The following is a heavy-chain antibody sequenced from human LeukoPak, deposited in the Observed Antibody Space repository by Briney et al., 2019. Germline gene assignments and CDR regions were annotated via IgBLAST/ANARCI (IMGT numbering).Heavy chain of an antibody. D-gene: IGHD3-3*01. V-gene: IGHV5-51*01. CDR3: ARIPWTSYDFWSGPRPLCDY. CDR1: GSTFTFYW. J-gene: IGHJ4*02. Sequence: HGESLKISCNVFGSTFTFYWVAWVRQMPGKGLEWMGIIYPGDSDTRYSPSFQGQVTISADKSISTAYLQWSSLKASDTAMYYCARIPWTSYDFWSGPRPLCDYWGQGTLVTVSS. CDR2: IYPGDSDT.